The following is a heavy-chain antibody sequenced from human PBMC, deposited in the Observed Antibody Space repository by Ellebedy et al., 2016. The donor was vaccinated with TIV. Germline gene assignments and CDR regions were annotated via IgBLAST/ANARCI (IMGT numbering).Heavy chain of an antibody. D-gene: IGHD2-8*01. J-gene: IGHJ6*03. CDR2: VSGSGKTT. CDR3: ARVRSVYHYMDV. V-gene: IGHV3-48*03. CDR1: GFTFDDYA. Sequence: GESLKISCAGSGFTFDDYAMHWVRQAPGKGLEWVSYVSGSGKTTYYTDSVKGRFTISRDNAKNSLYLHMNSLRAEDTAMYYCARVRSVYHYMDVWGKGTMVTVSS.